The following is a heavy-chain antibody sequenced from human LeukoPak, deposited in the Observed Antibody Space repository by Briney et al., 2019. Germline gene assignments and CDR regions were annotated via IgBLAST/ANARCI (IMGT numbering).Heavy chain of an antibody. CDR2: IYYSGTA. D-gene: IGHD1-7*01. Sequence: SETLSLTCTVSGGSVSSATYYWSWIRQPPGKRLEWIAYIYYSGTATCNPSLESRVTISIDTSKNQFSLKLSSVTAADTAVYYCARRTGTTVWDDAFDIWGQGTMVTVSS. CDR3: ARRTGTTVWDDAFDI. J-gene: IGHJ3*02. V-gene: IGHV4-61*01. CDR1: GGSVSSATYY.